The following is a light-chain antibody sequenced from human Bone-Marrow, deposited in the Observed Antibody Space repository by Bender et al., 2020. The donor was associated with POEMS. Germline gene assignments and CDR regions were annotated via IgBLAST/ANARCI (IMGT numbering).Light chain of an antibody. CDR1: TSDVGGYNL. CDR2: EGT. V-gene: IGLV2-23*03. CDR3: SSYAGIPTFV. Sequence: QSALTQPASVSGSPGQSITISCTGTTSDVGGYNLVSWYQQHPGKGPQLIIYEGTKRPSGISNRFSGTKSGNTASLTISGLQAEDEATYYCSSYAGIPTFVFGGGTKVTVL. J-gene: IGLJ2*01.